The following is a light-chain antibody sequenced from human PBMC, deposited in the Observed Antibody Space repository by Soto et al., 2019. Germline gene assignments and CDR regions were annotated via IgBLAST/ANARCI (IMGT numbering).Light chain of an antibody. V-gene: IGKV3D-15*01. CDR3: QQYDKWPLT. J-gene: IGKJ4*01. Sequence: EIEMTQSPATLSGSPWEGATLSCRASHSVDSNLAWYQQKPGQAPRLLIYGASTRPTGIPARFSGSGSGADFTLTISSLQSEDFAVYYCQQYDKWPLTFGGGTKVDIK. CDR2: GAS. CDR1: HSVDSN.